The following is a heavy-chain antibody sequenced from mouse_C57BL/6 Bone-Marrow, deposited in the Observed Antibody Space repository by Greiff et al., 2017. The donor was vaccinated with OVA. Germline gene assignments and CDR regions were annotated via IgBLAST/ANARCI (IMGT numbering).Heavy chain of an antibody. J-gene: IGHJ4*01. V-gene: IGHV1-9*01. CDR3: ARPYDYSNYGFYYYAMDY. CDR1: GYTFTGYW. Sequence: VQLQQSGAELMKPGASVKLSCKATGYTFTGYWIEWVKQRPGHGLEWIGEILPGSGSTNYNEKFKGKATFTADTSSNTAYMQLSSLTTEDSAIYYCARPYDYSNYGFYYYAMDYWGQGTSVTVSS. D-gene: IGHD2-5*01. CDR2: ILPGSGST.